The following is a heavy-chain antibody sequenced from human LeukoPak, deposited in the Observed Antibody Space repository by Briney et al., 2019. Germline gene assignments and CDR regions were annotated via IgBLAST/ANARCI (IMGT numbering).Heavy chain of an antibody. D-gene: IGHD6-19*01. CDR3: ASCMLSGWDAFDI. CDR1: GYTFTGYY. V-gene: IGHV1-2*02. Sequence: ASVKVSCKASGYTFTGYYTHWVRQAPGQGLEWMGWINPNSGGTNYAQKFQGRVTMTRDTSISTAYMELSRLRSDDTAVYYCASCMLSGWDAFDIWGQGTMVTVSS. J-gene: IGHJ3*02. CDR2: INPNSGGT.